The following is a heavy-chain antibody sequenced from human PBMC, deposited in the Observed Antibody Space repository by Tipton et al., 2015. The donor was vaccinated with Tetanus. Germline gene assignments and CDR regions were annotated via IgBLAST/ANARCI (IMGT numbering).Heavy chain of an antibody. CDR1: GFIFIAYY. D-gene: IGHD3-22*01. Sequence: QLVQSGAEVKKPGASVKVSCKASGFIFIAYYMYWVRQAPGQGLEWMGWINPNGGDTTYAQKFQGRVTMTSDTSIGTVYLELSGLRSDDTAVYYCARDRGDYIYYGMDVWGQGTTVIVSS. V-gene: IGHV1-2*02. J-gene: IGHJ6*02. CDR3: ARDRGDYIYYGMDV. CDR2: INPNGGDT.